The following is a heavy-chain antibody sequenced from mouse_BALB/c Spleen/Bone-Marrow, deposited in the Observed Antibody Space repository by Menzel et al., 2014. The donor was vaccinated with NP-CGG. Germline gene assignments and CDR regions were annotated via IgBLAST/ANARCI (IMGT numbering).Heavy chain of an antibody. CDR2: ISDGGNYT. CDR3: ARDGDYRYAWFAF. D-gene: IGHD2-14*01. V-gene: IGHV5-4*02. Sequence: EVMLVESGGALVKPGGSLKLSCAASGFTFSDYFMYWVRQTPEKRLEWVATISDGGNYTCYPDSVKGRFTISRDNAKNNLHLQMNSQKCGDTAKYFCARDGDYRYAWFAFWGQGTLVTVSA. J-gene: IGHJ3*01. CDR1: GFTFSDYF.